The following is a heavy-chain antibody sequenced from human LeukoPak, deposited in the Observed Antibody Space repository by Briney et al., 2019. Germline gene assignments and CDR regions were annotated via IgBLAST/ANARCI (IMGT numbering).Heavy chain of an antibody. Sequence: ASVKVSCKASGGTFSSYAISWVRQAPGQGLEWMGRIIPIFGTANYAQKFQGRVTITTDESTSTAYMELSSLRFEDTAVYYCARLCSGGSCLDYWGQGTLVTVSS. CDR3: ARLCSGGSCLDY. CDR2: IIPIFGTA. V-gene: IGHV1-69*05. J-gene: IGHJ4*02. D-gene: IGHD2-15*01. CDR1: GGTFSSYA.